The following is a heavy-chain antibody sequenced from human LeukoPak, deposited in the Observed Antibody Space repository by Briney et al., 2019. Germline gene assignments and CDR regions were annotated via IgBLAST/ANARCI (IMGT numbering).Heavy chain of an antibody. J-gene: IGHJ4*02. CDR3: ARVGLMTTVVTWFDY. D-gene: IGHD4-23*01. CDR2: INPSGGST. V-gene: IGHV1-46*01. Sequence: ASVKVSCKASGYTFTTYCVHWVRQAPGQGLEWMGIINPSGGSTSYAQKFQGRVTMTTDTSTSTAYMELRSLRSDDTAVYYCARVGLMTTVVTWFDYWGQGTLVTVSS. CDR1: GYTFTTYC.